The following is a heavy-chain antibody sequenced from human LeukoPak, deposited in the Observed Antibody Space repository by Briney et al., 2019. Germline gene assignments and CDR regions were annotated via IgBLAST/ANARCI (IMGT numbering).Heavy chain of an antibody. Sequence: GASVKVSCKASGYTFTSYGISWVRQATGQGLEWMGWMNPNSGNTGYAQKFQGRVTMTRNTSISTAYMELSSLRSEDTAVYYCARGRYSGYDSNWFDPWGQGTLVTVSS. D-gene: IGHD5-12*01. CDR3: ARGRYSGYDSNWFDP. CDR1: GYTFTSYG. V-gene: IGHV1-8*02. CDR2: MNPNSGNT. J-gene: IGHJ5*02.